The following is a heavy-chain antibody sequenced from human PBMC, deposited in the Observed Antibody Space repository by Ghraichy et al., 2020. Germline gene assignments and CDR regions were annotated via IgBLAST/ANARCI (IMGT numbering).Heavy chain of an antibody. CDR2: INHSGST. D-gene: IGHD3-3*01. V-gene: IGHV4-39*02. Sequence: SETLSLTCTVSGGSISSSSYYWGWIRQPPGKGLEWIGSINHSGSTYYNPSLKGRVTISVDTSKNQFSLKVSSVTAADTDVHYCARDSEWSGYSGYYVMDVWGQGTTVTVSS. CDR1: GGSISSSSYY. CDR3: ARDSEWSGYSGYYVMDV. J-gene: IGHJ6*02.